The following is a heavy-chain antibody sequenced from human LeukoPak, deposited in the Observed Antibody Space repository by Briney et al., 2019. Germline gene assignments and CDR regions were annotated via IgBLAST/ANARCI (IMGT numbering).Heavy chain of an antibody. V-gene: IGHV4-34*01. Sequence: PSETLSLTCSVSDDSITMYYWTWIRQPPGKGLEWIGEINHSGSTNYNPSLKSRVTISVDTSKNQFSLKLSSVTAADTAVFYCARVVVTAGDYWGQGTLVTVSS. CDR2: INHSGST. CDR1: DDSITMYY. CDR3: ARVVVTAGDY. J-gene: IGHJ4*02. D-gene: IGHD2-21*02.